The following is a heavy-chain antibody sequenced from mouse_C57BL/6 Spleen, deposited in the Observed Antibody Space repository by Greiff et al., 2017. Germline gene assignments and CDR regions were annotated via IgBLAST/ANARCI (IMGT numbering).Heavy chain of an antibody. CDR1: GYAFSSSW. Sequence: QVQLQQSGPELVKPGASVKISCKASGYAFSSSWMNWVKQRPGKGLEWIGRIYPGDGDTNYNGKFKGKATLTTDKSSSTAYMQRSSLTSEDSAVYFGARNLLGGYFDYWGQGTTLTVSS. CDR2: IYPGDGDT. D-gene: IGHD2-10*01. J-gene: IGHJ2*01. V-gene: IGHV1-82*01. CDR3: ARNLLGGYFDY.